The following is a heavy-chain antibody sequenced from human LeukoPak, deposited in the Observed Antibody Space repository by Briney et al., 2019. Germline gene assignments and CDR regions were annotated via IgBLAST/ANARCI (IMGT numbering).Heavy chain of an antibody. CDR3: ARGIVGARGY. D-gene: IGHD1-26*01. CDR1: GVTFSSYS. J-gene: IGHJ4*02. Sequence: GGSLRLSCAASGVTFSSYSKNWVRHGPRPGLELVSSISSSSSYIYYADSMKGRFTISRDNANNSLYLQMNSLRAEDTAVYYCARGIVGARGYWGQGTLVTVSS. CDR2: ISSSSSYI. V-gene: IGHV3-21*01.